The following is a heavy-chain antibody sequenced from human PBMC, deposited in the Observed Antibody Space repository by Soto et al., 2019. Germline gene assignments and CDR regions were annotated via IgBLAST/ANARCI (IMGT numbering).Heavy chain of an antibody. Sequence: EVQLVESGGGLVQPGGSLRLSCAASGFSFSTYEMNWVRQAPGKGLEWVAYISSGSYTIHYADSVRGRFTVSRDNAKNSLYLQMNSLRVEDTALYYCARDRAAGGYWGQGTLVTVSS. D-gene: IGHD6-13*01. CDR3: ARDRAAGGY. J-gene: IGHJ4*02. CDR2: ISSGSYTI. CDR1: GFSFSTYE. V-gene: IGHV3-48*03.